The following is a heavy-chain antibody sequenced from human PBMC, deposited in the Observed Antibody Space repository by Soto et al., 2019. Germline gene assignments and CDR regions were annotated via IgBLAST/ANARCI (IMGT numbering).Heavy chain of an antibody. J-gene: IGHJ4*02. CDR2: INHSGST. D-gene: IGHD2-8*02. CDR3: ARDKITGLFDY. Sequence: QVQLQQWGAGLLKPSETLSLTCAVYGGSFSGYYWTWIRQHPGTGLERIGEINHSGSTNYNPSLKSRVTISVDTSKNQFSLKLTSVTAADTAVYYCARDKITGLFDYWGQGTLVTVSS. V-gene: IGHV4-34*01. CDR1: GGSFSGYY.